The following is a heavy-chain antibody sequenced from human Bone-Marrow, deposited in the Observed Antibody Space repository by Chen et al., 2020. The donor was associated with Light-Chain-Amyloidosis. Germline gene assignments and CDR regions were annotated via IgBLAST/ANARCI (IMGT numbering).Heavy chain of an antibody. D-gene: IGHD5-12*01. V-gene: IGHV5-51*01. J-gene: IGHJ4*02. Sequence: EVQLEQSGPEVKKPGGSLKISCNGSGYTFPNYWIGWVRQMPGKGLEWMGVIYPDDSDARYSPSFEGQVTISADKSITTAYLQWRSLKASDTAMYYCARRRDGYNFDYWGQGTLVTVSS. CDR1: GYTFPNYW. CDR2: IYPDDSDA. CDR3: ARRRDGYNFDY.